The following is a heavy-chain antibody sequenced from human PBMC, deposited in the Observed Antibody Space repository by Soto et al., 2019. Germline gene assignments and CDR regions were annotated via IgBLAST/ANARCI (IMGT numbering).Heavy chain of an antibody. CDR2: IIPIFGTA. J-gene: IGHJ3*02. V-gene: IGHV1-69*13. CDR1: GGTFSSYA. D-gene: IGHD1-26*01. CDR3: ARGDSGSYYWALDI. Sequence: ASVKVSCKASGGTFSSYAISWVRQAPGQGLEWMGGIIPIFGTANYAQKFQGRVTITADESTSTAYMELSSLRSEDTAVYYCARGDSGSYYWALDIWGQGTMVTVSS.